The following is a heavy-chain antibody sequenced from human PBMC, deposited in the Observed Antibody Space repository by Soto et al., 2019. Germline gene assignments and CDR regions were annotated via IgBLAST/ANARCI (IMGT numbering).Heavy chain of an antibody. Sequence: PSDTLSLTCVVYGWSFSGYYWSWISQPPGKGLEWIGEINHSGSTNYNPSLKSRVTISVDTSKNQFSLKLSSVTAADKAVYYCARGTGITGTRNWLDPWGQGTLVTVSS. CDR3: ARGTGITGTRNWLDP. D-gene: IGHD1-7*01. V-gene: IGHV4-34*01. J-gene: IGHJ5*02. CDR1: GWSFSGYY. CDR2: INHSGST.